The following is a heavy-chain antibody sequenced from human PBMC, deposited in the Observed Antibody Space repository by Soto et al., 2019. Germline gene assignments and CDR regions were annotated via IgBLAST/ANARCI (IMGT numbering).Heavy chain of an antibody. CDR3: ARGKGMEENYYYYGLDI. J-gene: IGHJ6*02. D-gene: IGHD1-1*01. CDR2: INGGTGQT. CDR1: GYTFTTHA. Sequence: VSVKVSCKASGYTFTTHAMHWVRQAPGQSLEWMGWINGGTGQTKHSQRFQGRVIITRDTSASTAYMELSSLRSEDTAVYYCARGKGMEENYYYYGLDIWGQGTTVTVSS. V-gene: IGHV1-3*01.